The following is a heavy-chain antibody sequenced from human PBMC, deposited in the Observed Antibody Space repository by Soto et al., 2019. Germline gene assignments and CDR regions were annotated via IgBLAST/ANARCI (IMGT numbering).Heavy chain of an antibody. CDR2: IYYSGST. V-gene: IGHV4-39*01. J-gene: IGHJ4*02. Sequence: SETLSLTCTVSGGSISSSSYYWGWIRQPPGKGPEWIGSIYYSGSTYYNPSLKSRVTISVDTSKNQFSLKLSSVTAADTAVYYCARHFVPYDSSGYYPFDYWGQGTLVTVSS. D-gene: IGHD3-22*01. CDR1: GGSISSSSYY. CDR3: ARHFVPYDSSGYYPFDY.